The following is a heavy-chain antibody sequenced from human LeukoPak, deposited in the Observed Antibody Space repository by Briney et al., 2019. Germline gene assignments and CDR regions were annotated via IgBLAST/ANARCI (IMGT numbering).Heavy chain of an antibody. V-gene: IGHV3-7*01. J-gene: IGHJ6*02. CDR1: GFTLSSYW. Sequence: GGSLRLSCAASGFTLSSYWMSWVRQAPGKGLEWVANIKQDGSEKYYVDSVKGRFTISRDNAKNSLYLQMNSLRAEDTAVYYCARDSSGWYYYYGMDVWGQGTTVTVSS. D-gene: IGHD6-19*01. CDR3: ARDSSGWYYYYGMDV. CDR2: IKQDGSEK.